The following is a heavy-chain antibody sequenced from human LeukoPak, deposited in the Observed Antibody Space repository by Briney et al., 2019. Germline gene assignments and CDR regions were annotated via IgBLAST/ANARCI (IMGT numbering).Heavy chain of an antibody. J-gene: IGHJ6*02. D-gene: IGHD3-10*01. Sequence: GGSLRLSCAASGFSFSTYGMHWVRQAPGKGLEWVALIWYDESNKYYADSVKGRFTISRDNSKNTLYLQVNSLRAEDTAVYYCAKVSGSSPRYALDVWGQGTTVTVSS. CDR2: IWYDESNK. CDR1: GFSFSTYG. CDR3: AKVSGSSPRYALDV. V-gene: IGHV3-33*06.